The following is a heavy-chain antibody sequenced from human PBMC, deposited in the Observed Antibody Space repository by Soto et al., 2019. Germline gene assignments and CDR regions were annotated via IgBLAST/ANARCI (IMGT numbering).Heavy chain of an antibody. CDR1: GGSFSGYY. D-gene: IGHD3-16*01. CDR2: INHSGST. J-gene: IGHJ5*02. V-gene: IGHV4-34*01. CDR3: AREGGGGFHDWFGP. Sequence: KPSETLSLTCAVYGGSFSGYYWSWIRQPPGKGLEWIGEINHSGSTNYNPSLKSRVTIPVDTSKNQFSLKLSSVTAADTAVYYCAREGGGGFHDWFGPWGQGTLVTVSS.